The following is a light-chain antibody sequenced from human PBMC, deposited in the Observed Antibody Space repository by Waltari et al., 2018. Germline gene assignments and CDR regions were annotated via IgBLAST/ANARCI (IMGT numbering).Light chain of an antibody. CDR2: EVS. Sequence: QSALTQPPSASGSPGQSVTIACPGTSSDVGSYNYVSWYQQHPGKAPNPMIYEVSKRPSGVPDRFSGSKSGNTASLTVSGLQAEDETDYYCSSYAGRNNLVFGGGTKLTVL. CDR3: SSYAGRNNLV. V-gene: IGLV2-8*01. CDR1: SSDVGSYNY. J-gene: IGLJ2*01.